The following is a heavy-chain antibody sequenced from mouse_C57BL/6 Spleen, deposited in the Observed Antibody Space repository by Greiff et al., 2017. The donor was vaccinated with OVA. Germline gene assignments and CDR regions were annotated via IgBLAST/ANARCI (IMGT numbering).Heavy chain of an antibody. J-gene: IGHJ3*01. CDR3: ARRARGYPFAY. D-gene: IGHD2-2*01. CDR2: INPNNGGA. Sequence: EVQLQQSGPELVKPGASVKISCKASGYTFTDYYMNWVKQSHGKSLEWIGDINPNNGGASYNQKFKGKATLTVDKSSSTAYMELRSLTSEDSAVYYCARRARGYPFAYWGQGTLVTVSA. V-gene: IGHV1-26*01. CDR1: GYTFTDYY.